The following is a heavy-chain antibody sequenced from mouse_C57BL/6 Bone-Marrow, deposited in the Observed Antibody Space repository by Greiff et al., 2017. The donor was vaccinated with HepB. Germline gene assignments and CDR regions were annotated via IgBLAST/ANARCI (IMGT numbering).Heavy chain of an antibody. V-gene: IGHV2-5*01. CDR3: AKNPYDGYYFYAMDY. CDR1: GFSLTSYG. CDR2: IWSGGST. J-gene: IGHJ4*01. Sequence: QVQLQQSGPGLVQPSQSLSITCTVSGFSLTSYGVHWVRQSPGKGLEWLGVIWSGGSTDYNAAFMSRLSITKDNSKSQVFFKMNSLQADDTAIYYCAKNPYDGYYFYAMDYWGQGTSVTVSS. D-gene: IGHD2-3*01.